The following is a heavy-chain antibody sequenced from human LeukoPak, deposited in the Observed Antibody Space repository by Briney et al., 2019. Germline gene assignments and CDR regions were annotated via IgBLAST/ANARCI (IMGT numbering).Heavy chain of an antibody. Sequence: GGSLRLSCAASGFTVSSNYMNWVRQAPGKGLEWVSVIYSGGSTYYADSVKGRFTISRDNSKNTLYLQMNSLRAEDAAVYYCAREAVTRNYFDYWGQGALVTVSS. CDR3: AREAVTRNYFDY. D-gene: IGHD4-17*01. J-gene: IGHJ4*02. CDR2: IYSGGST. CDR1: GFTVSSNY. V-gene: IGHV3-53*01.